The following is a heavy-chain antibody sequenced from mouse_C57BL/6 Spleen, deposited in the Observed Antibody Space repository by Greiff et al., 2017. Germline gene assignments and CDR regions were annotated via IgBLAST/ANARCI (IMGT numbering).Heavy chain of an antibody. V-gene: IGHV1-82*01. CDR1: GYAFSSSW. J-gene: IGHJ3*01. CDR3: EVEGLTTMVAPGFAG. CDR2: IYPGDGGT. Sequence: VQLQQSGPELVKPGASVKISCKASGYAFSSSWMNWVKQRPGKGLEWIGRIYPGDGGTNNNEKFKGKATLAADKSSSTAYMQLSSLTTEDSAVYFCEVEGLTTMVAPGFAGRGPGALVTFS. D-gene: IGHD1-1*01.